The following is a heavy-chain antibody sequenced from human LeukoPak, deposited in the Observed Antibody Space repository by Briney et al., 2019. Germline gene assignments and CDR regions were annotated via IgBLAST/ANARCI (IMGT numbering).Heavy chain of an antibody. CDR1: GGSFSGYY. V-gene: IGHV4-34*01. CDR3: ARGLDYDFWSGYFLDY. Sequence: NPSEALSLTCAVYGGSFSGYYWSWIRPPPGKGLEWIGESNHSGSTNYNASLKSRVTISGDTSKNQFSLKLSSVTAADTAVYYCARGLDYDFWSGYFLDYWGQGTLVTVSS. CDR2: SNHSGST. J-gene: IGHJ4*02. D-gene: IGHD3-3*01.